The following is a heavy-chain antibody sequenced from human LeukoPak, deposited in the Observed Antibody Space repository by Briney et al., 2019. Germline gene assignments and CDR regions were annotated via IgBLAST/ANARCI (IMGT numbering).Heavy chain of an antibody. CDR1: GFTFSSYA. CDR2: ISYDGSNK. CDR3: VRDDSSGYYLVEAFPNWFDP. D-gene: IGHD3-22*01. V-gene: IGHV3-30-3*01. J-gene: IGHJ5*02. Sequence: PGGSLRLSCAASGFTFSSYAMHWVRQAPGKGLEWVAVISYDGSNKYYADSVKGRFTISRDNSKNTLYLQMNSLRAEDTAVYYCVRDDSSGYYLVEAFPNWFDPWGQGTLVTVSS.